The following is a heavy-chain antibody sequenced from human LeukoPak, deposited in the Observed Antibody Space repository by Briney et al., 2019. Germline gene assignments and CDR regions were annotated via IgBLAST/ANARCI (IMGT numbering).Heavy chain of an antibody. J-gene: IGHJ4*02. CDR3: AKNRGVVITSTLNY. CDR2: FSGSGGST. Sequence: QTGGSLRLSCAASGFTFSSYAMSWVRQAPGKGLEWVSAFSGSGGSTYYADSVKGRFTISRDNSKNTLYLQMNSLRAEDTAVYYCAKNRGVVITSTLNYWGQGTLVTVSS. V-gene: IGHV3-23*01. CDR1: GFTFSSYA. D-gene: IGHD3-22*01.